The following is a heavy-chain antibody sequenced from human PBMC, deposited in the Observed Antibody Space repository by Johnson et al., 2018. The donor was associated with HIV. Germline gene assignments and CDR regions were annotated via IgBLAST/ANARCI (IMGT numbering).Heavy chain of an antibody. V-gene: IGHV3-11*04. J-gene: IGHJ3*02. D-gene: IGHD1-1*01. Sequence: QVQLVESGGGVVQPGRSLRLSCAASGFTFSDYYMSWIRQAPGKGLAWVSYISSRGSTIYYADSVKGRFTISRDNAKNSLYLQMNSLRAEDTAVYYCARRVEGRRSANDAFDIWGQGTMVTVSS. CDR2: ISSRGSTI. CDR3: ARRVEGRRSANDAFDI. CDR1: GFTFSDYY.